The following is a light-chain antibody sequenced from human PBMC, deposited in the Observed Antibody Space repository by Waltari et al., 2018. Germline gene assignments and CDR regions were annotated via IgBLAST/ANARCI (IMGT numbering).Light chain of an antibody. Sequence: QSALTQHASVSGAPGKSNTISCSGTATEFGAYDVVPWYHQHPGKAPHLIIYEVSNRPSGISNRFSASKSGNTASLTISGLQAEDEADYYCSSYTTSSAPGVFGTGTRVTVL. CDR1: ATEFGAYDV. CDR2: EVS. CDR3: SSYTTSSAPGV. J-gene: IGLJ1*01. V-gene: IGLV2-14*01.